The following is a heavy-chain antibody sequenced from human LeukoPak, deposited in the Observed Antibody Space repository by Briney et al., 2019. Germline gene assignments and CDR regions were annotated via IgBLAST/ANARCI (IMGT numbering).Heavy chain of an antibody. J-gene: IGHJ4*02. CDR3: ASEPGYYDSSGTTLN. V-gene: IGHV1-2*02. D-gene: IGHD3-22*01. CDR2: INPNSGGT. Sequence: ASVKVSCKASGYTFTGYYMHWVRQAPGQGLEWMGWINPNSGGTNYAQKFQGRVTMTRDTPISTAYMELSRLRSDDTAVYYCASEPGYYDSSGTTLNWGQGTLVTVSS. CDR1: GYTFTGYY.